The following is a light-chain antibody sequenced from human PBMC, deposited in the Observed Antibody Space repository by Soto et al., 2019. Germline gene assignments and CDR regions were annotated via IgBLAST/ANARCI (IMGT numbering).Light chain of an antibody. CDR1: SSDIGAYNF. CDR2: DVN. CDR3: TSWTTSTTMI. Sequence: QSALTQPASVSGSPGQSITISCTGTSSDIGAYNFVSWDQQHPGKAPKLMLYDVNIRPSGVSNRFSGSKSCNTASLTISGLHAEDEADYYCTSWTTSTTMIFGGGTKLTVL. V-gene: IGLV2-14*03. J-gene: IGLJ2*01.